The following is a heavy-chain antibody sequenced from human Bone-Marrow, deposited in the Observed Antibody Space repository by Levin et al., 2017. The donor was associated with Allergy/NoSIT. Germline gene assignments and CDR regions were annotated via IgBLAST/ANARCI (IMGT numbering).Heavy chain of an antibody. V-gene: IGHV1-46*01. J-gene: IGHJ4*02. Sequence: ASVKVSCKTSGYTFTSHYIHWVRQAPGQGLEWMGMINPIRTSTTYADKFQGRVTMTSDTSTTTVYIDLNSLGSEDTDVYFSARGRSYSSGWAVLAFWGQGTLVTVYS. D-gene: IGHD6-19*01. CDR1: GYTFTSHY. CDR3: ARGRSYSSGWAVLAF. CDR2: INPIRTST.